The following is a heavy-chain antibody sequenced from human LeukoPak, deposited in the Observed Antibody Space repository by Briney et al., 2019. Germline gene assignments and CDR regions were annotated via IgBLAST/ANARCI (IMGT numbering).Heavy chain of an antibody. CDR3: ARDGETGYYYGMDV. CDR1: GYTFTGYG. J-gene: IGHJ6*02. D-gene: IGHD3-3*01. Sequence: AASVKVSCKASGYTFTGYGISWVRQAPGQGLEWMGWISAYNGNTNYAQKLQGRVTMTTDTSTSTAYMELRSLRSDDTAVYYCARDGETGYYYGMDVWGQGTTVTVSS. CDR2: ISAYNGNT. V-gene: IGHV1-18*01.